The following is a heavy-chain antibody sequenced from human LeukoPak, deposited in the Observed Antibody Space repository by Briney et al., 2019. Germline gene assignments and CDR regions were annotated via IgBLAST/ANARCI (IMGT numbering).Heavy chain of an antibody. CDR1: GFIFSDHY. D-gene: IGHD3-10*01. J-gene: IGHJ3*02. Sequence: GGSLRLSCAASGFIFSDHYMDWVRQAPGKGLEWVGRIRNKAYSYTTEYAAPVKGRITISRDDSKNSLYLQMSSLKTERTAVYYCARAYGHLSAFDIWGQGTMVTVSS. V-gene: IGHV3-72*01. CDR3: ARAYGHLSAFDI. CDR2: IRNKAYSYTT.